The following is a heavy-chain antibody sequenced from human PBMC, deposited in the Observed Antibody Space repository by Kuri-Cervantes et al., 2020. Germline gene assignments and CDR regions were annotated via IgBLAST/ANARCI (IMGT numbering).Heavy chain of an antibody. D-gene: IGHD3-9*01. J-gene: IGHJ6*02. CDR2: ISYDGSNK. V-gene: IGHV3-30*19. Sequence: GGSLRLSCAACGVTFSSYGMHWVRQAPGKGLEWVAVISYDGSNKYYADSVKGRFTISRDNSKNTLYLQMNSLRAEDTAVYYCARDRYDILTGYYLWGGYGMDVWGQGTTVTVSS. CDR3: ARDRYDILTGYYLWGGYGMDV. CDR1: GVTFSSYG.